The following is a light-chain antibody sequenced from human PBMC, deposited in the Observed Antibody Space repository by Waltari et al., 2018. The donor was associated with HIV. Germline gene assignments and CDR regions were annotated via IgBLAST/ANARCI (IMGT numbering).Light chain of an antibody. V-gene: IGKV1-39*01. CDR3: QQTYSAPWT. CDR1: RSIHSY. J-gene: IGKJ1*01. Sequence: SPSSLSASVGDTVSITCRASRSIHSYLAWYQQKPNKPPTLLISSASNLHGGVPSRFGGSGSGTDFAITITSLQPEDFAVYFCQQTYSAPWTFGQGT. CDR2: SAS.